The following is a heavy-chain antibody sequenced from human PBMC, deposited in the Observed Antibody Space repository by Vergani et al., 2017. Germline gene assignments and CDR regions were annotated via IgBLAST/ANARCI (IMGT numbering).Heavy chain of an antibody. J-gene: IGHJ4*02. CDR3: ARDGRIDAEGTELDY. D-gene: IGHD1-14*01. Sequence: EVQLVDSGGGLVQPGGSLRLSCAPSVFTFSRHRMHWVRQAPGKGLVWGSRVNPEGTNTPYADSVKGRFTISRDNAKNMMYLQLNSLRDEDTAVYYCARDGRIDAEGTELDYWGQGTLVTVSS. CDR1: VFTFSRHR. CDR2: VNPEGTNT. V-gene: IGHV3-74*01.